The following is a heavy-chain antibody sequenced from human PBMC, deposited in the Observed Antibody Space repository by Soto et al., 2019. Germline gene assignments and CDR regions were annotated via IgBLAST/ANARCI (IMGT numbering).Heavy chain of an antibody. J-gene: IGHJ5*02. V-gene: IGHV1-8*01. CDR3: ATERSGGARFDP. CDR2: MNPNSGNT. Sequence: QVQLVQSGAEVKKPGASVKVSCKASGYTFTSYDINWVRQATGQGLEWMGWMNPNSGNTGYAQKFQGRVTMTRNTSITTAYMALSSLRSEDPAVYYCATERSGGARFDPWGQGTLVTVSS. D-gene: IGHD3-3*01. CDR1: GYTFTSYD.